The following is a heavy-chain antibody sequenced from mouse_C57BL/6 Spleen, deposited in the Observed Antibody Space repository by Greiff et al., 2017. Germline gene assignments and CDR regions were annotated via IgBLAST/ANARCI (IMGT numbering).Heavy chain of an antibody. V-gene: IGHV3-6*01. D-gene: IGHD3-2*02. CDR1: GYSFTSCDY. J-gene: IGHJ2*01. CDR3: ARDQEFDD. CDR2: ISYDGSN. Sequence: EVQLEESGPGLVKPSQSLSLSCSVSGYSFTSCDYCNWIRQLAGNKLEWMCYISYDGSNNYNPSLKSRISITRDTSKNQFFLKLNSVTTEDTAIYYGARDQEFDDWGQGTTLTVSS.